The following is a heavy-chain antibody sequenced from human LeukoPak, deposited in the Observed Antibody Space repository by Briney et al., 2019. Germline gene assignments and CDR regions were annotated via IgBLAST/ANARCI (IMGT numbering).Heavy chain of an antibody. CDR3: ARDVGRFCTRGSCFSDA. Sequence: AGGSLRLSCAGSGFQFNTYWISWIRQAPGKGLQWLGNIKEDGSETYYVGSLKGRLTISRGNAKNSSFLEMSSLGVEDTAVYYCARDVGRFCTRGSCFSDAWGQGTLVTVSS. CDR1: GFQFNTYW. D-gene: IGHD2-15*01. J-gene: IGHJ5*02. CDR2: IKEDGSET. V-gene: IGHV3-7*05.